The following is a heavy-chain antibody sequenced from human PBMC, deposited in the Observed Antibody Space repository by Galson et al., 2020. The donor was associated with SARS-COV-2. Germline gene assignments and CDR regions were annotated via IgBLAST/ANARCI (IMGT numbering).Heavy chain of an antibody. D-gene: IGHD4-17*01. J-gene: IGHJ6*02. CDR3: ARDPAPLYGDSYYYGMDV. CDR2: IPYSGST. CDR1: DAPMSSYY. V-gene: IGHV4-59*01. Sequence: ETSETLSLTRSVSDAPMSSYYWSWIRQPPGKGLEWIGYIPYSGSTSYNPPLRSRVTISVDLSKNQLSLKVTSVTAADTAAYYCARDPAPLYGDSYYYGMDVWGRGTTVAVSS.